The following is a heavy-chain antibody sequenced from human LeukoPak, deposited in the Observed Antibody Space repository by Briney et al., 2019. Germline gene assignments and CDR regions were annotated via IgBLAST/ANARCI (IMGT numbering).Heavy chain of an antibody. D-gene: IGHD3-10*01. CDR1: GYSISTGYY. V-gene: IGHV4-38-2*02. J-gene: IGHJ3*01. CDR2: IYYSGST. CDR3: ARCNYYGSGSYHEGFFRF. Sequence: SKTLSLTCTVSGYSISTGYYWDWIRQPPGKGLEWIGYIYYSGSTNYNPSLKSRVTISVDTSKNQFSLKLSSVTAADTAVYYCARCNYYGSGSYHEGFFRFWGQGTMVTVSS.